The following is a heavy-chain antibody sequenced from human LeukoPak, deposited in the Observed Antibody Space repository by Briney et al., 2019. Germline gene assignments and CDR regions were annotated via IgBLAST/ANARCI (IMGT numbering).Heavy chain of an antibody. J-gene: IGHJ4*02. CDR3: AKTKSGSYHSPFDY. Sequence: SETLSLTCSVSGGSVSSAAYSWGWIRQAPGKGLEWIGSVLHSGATYYNPSLKSRVTMSVDTSMNQFPLRLNSVTAADTALYHCAKTKSGSYHSPFDYWGQGSLVTVSS. D-gene: IGHD1-26*01. CDR2: VLHSGAT. V-gene: IGHV4-39*01. CDR1: GGSVSSAAYS.